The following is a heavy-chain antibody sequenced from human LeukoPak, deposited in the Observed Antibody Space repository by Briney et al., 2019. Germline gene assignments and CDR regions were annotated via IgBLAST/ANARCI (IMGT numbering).Heavy chain of an antibody. CDR2: MNPNSGNT. J-gene: IGHJ3*02. CDR1: RYTFTSYD. D-gene: IGHD4-17*01. CDR3: ATPSPLTVTTFAFDI. Sequence: ASVKVSCKASRYTFTSYDINWVRQATGQGLEWMGWMNPNSGNTGYAQKFQGRVTMTRNTSISTAYMELSSLSSEDTAVYYCATPSPLTVTTFAFDIWGQGTMVTVSS. V-gene: IGHV1-8*01.